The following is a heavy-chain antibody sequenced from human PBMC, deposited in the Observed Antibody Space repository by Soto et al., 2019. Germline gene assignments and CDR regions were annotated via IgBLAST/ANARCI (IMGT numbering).Heavy chain of an antibody. D-gene: IGHD2-15*01. J-gene: IGHJ4*02. V-gene: IGHV2-5*02. CDR2: IYWDDDK. CDR1: GFSLSTSGVG. Sequence: SGPTLVNPTQTLTLTCTFSGFSLSTSGVGVGWIRQPPGKALEWLALIYWDDDKRYSPSLKSRLTITKDTSKNQVVLTMTNMDPVDTATYYCAHSPYCSGGSCYSRTYYFDYWGQGTLVTVSS. CDR3: AHSPYCSGGSCYSRTYYFDY.